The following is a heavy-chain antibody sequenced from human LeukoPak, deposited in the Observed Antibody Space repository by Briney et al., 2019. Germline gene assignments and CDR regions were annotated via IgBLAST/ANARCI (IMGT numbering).Heavy chain of an antibody. D-gene: IGHD3-9*01. V-gene: IGHV3-11*01. CDR2: ISSSGSTI. CDR3: ARGATSVTGSIYYFDY. CDR1: GFTFSDYY. Sequence: GGSLRLSCAASGFTFSDYYMSWIRQAPGKGLEWVSYISSSGSTIYYADSVKGRFTISRDNAKNSRYLQMNSLRAEDTAVYYCARGATSVTGSIYYFDYWGQGTLVTVSS. J-gene: IGHJ4*02.